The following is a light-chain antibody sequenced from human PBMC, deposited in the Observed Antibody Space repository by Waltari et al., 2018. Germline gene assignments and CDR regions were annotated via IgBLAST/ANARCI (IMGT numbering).Light chain of an antibody. CDR2: KSA. V-gene: IGKV1-5*03. Sequence: DVQMTQSPSTLSASVGDTVTITCRASQSISSWLAWYQQKAGKAPKVLISKSATLESRDPTRFSGSGSGTEFSLTFSNLQPDDFATYYCQQYNTYYTFGQGTILEIK. J-gene: IGKJ2*01. CDR3: QQYNTYYT. CDR1: QSISSW.